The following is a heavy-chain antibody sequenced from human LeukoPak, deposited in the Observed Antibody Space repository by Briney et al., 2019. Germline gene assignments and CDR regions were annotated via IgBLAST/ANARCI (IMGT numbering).Heavy chain of an antibody. CDR1: GGSISSYY. Sequence: KSSETLSLTCTVSGGSISSYYWSWIRQPPGKGLEWIGFVYDSGSTYYYSGSTNYSPSLNSRVTISLDTSRNQFSLKLYSVTAADTAVYYCARAGRAGDYGYYFDYWGQGTLVTVSS. CDR2: VYDSGSTYYYSGST. J-gene: IGHJ4*02. D-gene: IGHD4-17*01. V-gene: IGHV4-59*01. CDR3: ARAGRAGDYGYYFDY.